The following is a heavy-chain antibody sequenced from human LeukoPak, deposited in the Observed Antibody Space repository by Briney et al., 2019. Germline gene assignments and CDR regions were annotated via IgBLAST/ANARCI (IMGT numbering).Heavy chain of an antibody. D-gene: IGHD3-10*01. V-gene: IGHV1-69*05. CDR1: GDSVSHD. Sequence: VASVKVSCKASGDSVSHDTGWERQAPGQGFEWMGGIIPMSRTTDYAQKFRDRVTITTDESTSTVYMEVRSLSFEDTAIYYCASDSGSGMYYMDVWGKGTTVAVAS. CDR2: IIPMSRTT. CDR3: ASDSGSGMYYMDV. J-gene: IGHJ6*03.